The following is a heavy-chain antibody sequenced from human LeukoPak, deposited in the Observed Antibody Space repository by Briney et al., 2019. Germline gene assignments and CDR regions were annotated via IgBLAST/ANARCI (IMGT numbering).Heavy chain of an antibody. V-gene: IGHV4-34*01. D-gene: IGHD4-17*01. CDR2: INHSGST. Sequence: SETLSLTCAVYGGSFSGYYWSWIRQPPGKGLEWIGEINHSGSTNYNPSLKSRVTISVDTSKNQFSLKLSSVTAADTAVYYCARVRDPQTVYGDYFDYWGQGTLVTVSS. CDR1: GGSFSGYY. J-gene: IGHJ4*02. CDR3: ARVRDPQTVYGDYFDY.